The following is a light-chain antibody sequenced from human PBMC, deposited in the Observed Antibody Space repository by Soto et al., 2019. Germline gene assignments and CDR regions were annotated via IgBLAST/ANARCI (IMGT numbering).Light chain of an antibody. CDR1: QSVLSSSNNKNY. V-gene: IGKV4-1*01. CDR3: QQYYGSPLT. J-gene: IGKJ1*01. Sequence: DIVMTQSPDSLAVSLGERATINCKSSQSVLSSSNNKNYLSWYQQKPRQPPKLIINWASSRESGVPDRFSGSGSGTDFTLTISSLQTEDVAVYYCQQYYGSPLTFGQGTKVEIK. CDR2: WAS.